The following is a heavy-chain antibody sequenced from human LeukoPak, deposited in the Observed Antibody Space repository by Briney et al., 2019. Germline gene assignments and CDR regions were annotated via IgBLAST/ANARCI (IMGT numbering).Heavy chain of an antibody. CDR1: GFTFSGSV. D-gene: IGHD4-11*01. V-gene: IGHV3-73*01. CDR2: IRSRANSYAT. CDR3: THLFYDSNSDGGH. J-gene: IGHJ4*02. Sequence: GGSLRLSCAASGFTFSGSVMHWVRQASGKGLEWVGRIRSRANSYATAYAASVKGRFTISRDDSKNTAYLQMDSLKTEDTAVYYCTHLFYDSNSDGGHWGQGTLVTVSS.